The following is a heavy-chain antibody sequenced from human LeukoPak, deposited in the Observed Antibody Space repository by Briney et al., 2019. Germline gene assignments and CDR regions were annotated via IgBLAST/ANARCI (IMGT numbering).Heavy chain of an antibody. J-gene: IGHJ6*03. V-gene: IGHV1-69*06. CDR1: GGTFSSHA. CDR2: IIPIFGTA. D-gene: IGHD6-13*01. Sequence: GASVKVSCKASGGTFSSHAISWVRQAPGQGLEWMGGIIPIFGTANYAQKFQGRVTITADKSTSTAYMELSSLRSEDTAVYYCARVRQQLSRKYYYYYMDVWGKGTTVTVSS. CDR3: ARVRQQLSRKYYYYYMDV.